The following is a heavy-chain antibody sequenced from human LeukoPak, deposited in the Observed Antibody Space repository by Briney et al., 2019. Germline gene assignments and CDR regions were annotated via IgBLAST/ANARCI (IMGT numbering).Heavy chain of an antibody. J-gene: IGHJ4*02. Sequence: SVKVSCKASGGTFSSYTISWVRQAPGQGLEWMGRIIPIFGTANYAQKFQGRVTITTDESTSTAYMELSSLRSEDTAVYYCAREVSAAGTHFDYWGQGTLVTVSS. CDR1: GGTFSSYT. V-gene: IGHV1-69*05. CDR2: IIPIFGTA. CDR3: AREVSAAGTHFDY. D-gene: IGHD6-13*01.